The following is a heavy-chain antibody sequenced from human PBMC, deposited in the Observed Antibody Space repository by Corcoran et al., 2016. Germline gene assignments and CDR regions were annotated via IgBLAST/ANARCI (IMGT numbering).Heavy chain of an antibody. D-gene: IGHD3-3*01. CDR1: RYTFTSYY. CDR3: ARVGLSYDFWSGEPPLGY. Sequence: QVQLVQSGAEVKKPGASVKVSCKASRYTFTSYYMHWVRQAPGQGLEWMGIINPSGGSTSYAPKFQGRVTMTRDTSTSTVYMELSSLRSEDTAVYYCARVGLSYDFWSGEPPLGYWGQGTLVTVSS. CDR2: INPSGGST. J-gene: IGHJ4*02. V-gene: IGHV1-46*01.